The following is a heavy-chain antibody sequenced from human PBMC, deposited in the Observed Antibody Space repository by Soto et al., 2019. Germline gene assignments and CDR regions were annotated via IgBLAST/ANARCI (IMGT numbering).Heavy chain of an antibody. CDR3: ARAVGPYDY. CDR1: GFIFSTYG. V-gene: IGHV3-33*01. D-gene: IGHD1-26*01. Sequence: QVQLVESGGGVVQPGRSLRLSCEASGFIFSTYGIHWVRQAPDKGLEWVAVIWHDGSIKYYADSVKGRFTISRDNSKNTLYLQMDSLRVEDTALYYWARAVGPYDYWGQGTLVTVSS. J-gene: IGHJ4*02. CDR2: IWHDGSIK.